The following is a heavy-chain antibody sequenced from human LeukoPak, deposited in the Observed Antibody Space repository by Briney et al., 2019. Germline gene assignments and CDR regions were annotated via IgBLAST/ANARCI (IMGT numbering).Heavy chain of an antibody. D-gene: IGHD6-13*01. Sequence: SETLSLTCVVYGGSFSGYYWSWIRQPPGKGLEWIGEINHSGSTNYNPSLKSRVTISVDTSKNQFSLKLSSVTAADTAVYYCARGQIAAAGRYYYYYYGMDVWGQGTTVTVSS. CDR3: ARGQIAAAGRYYYYYYGMDV. CDR2: INHSGST. J-gene: IGHJ6*02. CDR1: GGSFSGYY. V-gene: IGHV4-34*01.